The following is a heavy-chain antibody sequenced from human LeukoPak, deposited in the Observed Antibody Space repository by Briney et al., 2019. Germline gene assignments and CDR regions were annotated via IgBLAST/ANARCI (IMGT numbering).Heavy chain of an antibody. D-gene: IGHD6-13*01. J-gene: IGHJ5*02. Sequence: GGSLRLSCTASGFTFRNYAMTWVRQAPGKGLEFVSAISGSGGSTYYADSVNGRFTIARDNSNNTLYLQMNSLRAEDTAVYYCAKGQSAGTRVFRWFDPWGQGTLVTVSS. CDR3: AKGQSAGTRVFRWFDP. CDR1: GFTFRNYA. CDR2: ISGSGGST. V-gene: IGHV3-23*01.